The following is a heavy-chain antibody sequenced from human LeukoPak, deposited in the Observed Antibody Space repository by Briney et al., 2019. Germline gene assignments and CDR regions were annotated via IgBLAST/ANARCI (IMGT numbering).Heavy chain of an antibody. Sequence: GGSLRLSCAASGFTFSSYSMNWVRQAPGKGLEWVAVISYDGSNKYYADSVKGRFTISRDNSKNTLYLQMNSLKTEDTAVYYCASLVVVTAIHDYWGQGTLVTVSS. D-gene: IGHD2-21*02. CDR3: ASLVVVTAIHDY. J-gene: IGHJ4*02. CDR2: ISYDGSNK. CDR1: GFTFSSYS. V-gene: IGHV3-30*03.